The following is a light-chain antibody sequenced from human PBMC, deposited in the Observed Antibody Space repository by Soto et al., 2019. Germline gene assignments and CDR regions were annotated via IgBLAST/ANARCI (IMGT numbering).Light chain of an antibody. J-gene: IGLJ2*01. CDR2: EVT. Sequence: QSALTQPASVSGSPGQSVTLSCTGTSGDVGSFNLVSWYQQHPGKAPNLLIYEVTKRPSGVSSRFSGSKSGNTASLTISGLRAEDAADYYCCAYAGGSIYVLFGGGTKLTVL. CDR1: SGDVGSFNL. V-gene: IGLV2-23*02. CDR3: CAYAGGSIYVL.